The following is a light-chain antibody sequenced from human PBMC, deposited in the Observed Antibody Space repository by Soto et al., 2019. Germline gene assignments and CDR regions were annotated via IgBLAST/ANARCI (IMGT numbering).Light chain of an antibody. CDR1: SSNIGAGYD. CDR3: QSYDSSLNV. Sequence: QSVLTQPPSVSGAPGQRVTISCTGSSSNIGAGYDVHWYQQLPGTAPKLLIYGNSNRPSGVPDRFSGSKSGPSASLAITGLQAEDEADYYCQSYDSSLNVFGTGTKLTVL. CDR2: GNS. J-gene: IGLJ1*01. V-gene: IGLV1-40*01.